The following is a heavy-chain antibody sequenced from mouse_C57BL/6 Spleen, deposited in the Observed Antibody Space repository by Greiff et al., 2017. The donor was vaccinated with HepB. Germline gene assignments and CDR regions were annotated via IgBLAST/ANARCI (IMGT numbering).Heavy chain of an antibody. J-gene: IGHJ3*01. CDR2: ISYDGSN. V-gene: IGHV3-6*01. Sequence: VQLQQSGPCLVKPSPSLSLPCSVTGYSITSGYYWNWIRQFPGNKLEWMGYISYDGSNNYNPSLKNRISITRDTSKNQFFLKLNSVTTEDTATYYCEREATAFACWGQGTLVTVSA. CDR1: GYSITSGYY. CDR3: EREATAFAC. D-gene: IGHD4-1*02.